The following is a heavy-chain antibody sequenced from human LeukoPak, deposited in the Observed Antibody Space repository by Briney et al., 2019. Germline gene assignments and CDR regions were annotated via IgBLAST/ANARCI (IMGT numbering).Heavy chain of an antibody. CDR3: ARGQSGDPAFDV. D-gene: IGHD4-17*01. V-gene: IGHV3-23*01. CDR2: VSGTDSST. CDR1: GFTFSNYA. J-gene: IGHJ3*01. Sequence: SGGSLRLSCAASGFTFSNYAMSWVRQAPGKGLEWVSVVSGTDSSTYYAGSVKGRFTISRDNSRNTLNLQMNSLRAEDTAVYFCARGQSGDPAFDVWGQGTMVTVSS.